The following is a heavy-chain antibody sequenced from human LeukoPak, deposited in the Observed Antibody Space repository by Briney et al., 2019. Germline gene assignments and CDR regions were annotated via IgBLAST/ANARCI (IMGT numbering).Heavy chain of an antibody. J-gene: IGHJ4*02. V-gene: IGHV3-23*01. CDR1: GFTFNNFA. CDR2: ISGNGGST. Sequence: QTGGSLRLSCAASGFTFNNFAMSWVRQAPGKGLEWVSAISGNGGSTYYADSVKGRFTISRDNSKNTLYLQMNSLRADDTAVYYCAKDPDCTGGVCYTFFDYWGQGTLVTVSS. CDR3: AKDPDCTGGVCYTFFDY. D-gene: IGHD2-8*02.